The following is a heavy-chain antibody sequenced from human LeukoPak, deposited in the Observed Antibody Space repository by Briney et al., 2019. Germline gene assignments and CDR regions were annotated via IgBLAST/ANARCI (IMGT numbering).Heavy chain of an antibody. CDR3: ARGYCSGGSCYSHYYYNYMDV. D-gene: IGHD2-15*01. Sequence: SETLSLTCTVSGGSISSSSYYWGWIRQPPGKGLERIGSIHYSGSTNYNPSLKSRVTISVDTSKNQFSLKLSSVTAADTAVYYCARGYCSGGSCYSHYYYNYMDVWGKGTTVTVSS. CDR1: GGSISSSSYY. V-gene: IGHV4-39*07. CDR2: IHYSGST. J-gene: IGHJ6*03.